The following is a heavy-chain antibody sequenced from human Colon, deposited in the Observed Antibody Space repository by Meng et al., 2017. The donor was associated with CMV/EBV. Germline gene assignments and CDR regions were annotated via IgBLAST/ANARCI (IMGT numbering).Heavy chain of an antibody. CDR3: AKALNLVVPAAAYFHS. CDR1: GFIFDKFA. CDR2: ITGSGDVT. Sequence: GGSLRPSCAASGFIFDKFAMHWVRRAPGKGLEWVSAITGSGDVTYYADSVKGRFTISRDNSKSTLYLQMNSLRTEDTAVYFCAKALNLVVPAAAYFHSWGNGTLVTVSS. D-gene: IGHD2-2*01. V-gene: IGHV3-23*01. J-gene: IGHJ4*01.